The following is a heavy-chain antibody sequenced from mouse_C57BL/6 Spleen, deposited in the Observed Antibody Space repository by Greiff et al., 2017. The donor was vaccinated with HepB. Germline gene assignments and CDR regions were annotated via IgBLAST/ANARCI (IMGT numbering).Heavy chain of an antibody. CDR3: AGQERRYFDV. CDR2: ISSGGSYT. V-gene: IGHV5-6*01. CDR1: GFTFSSYG. J-gene: IGHJ1*03. Sequence: EVQLVESGGDLVKPGGSLKLSCAASGFTFSSYGMSWVRQTPDKRLEWVATISSGGSYTYYPDSVKGRFTISRDNAKNTLYLQMSSLKSEDTAMYYCAGQERRYFDVWGTGTTVTVSS.